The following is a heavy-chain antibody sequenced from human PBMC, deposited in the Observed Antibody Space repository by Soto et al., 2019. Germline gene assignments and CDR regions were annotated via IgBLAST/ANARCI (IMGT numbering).Heavy chain of an antibody. CDR3: AKGGWFDS. V-gene: IGHV3-23*01. Sequence: EVQLLECGGGLVQPGRSLRLSCAASGFTFSNYAMSWVRQAPGKGLEWVSAIINSDDTTYYADSVKGRFTISRDNSKNTLYLQMNNLRAEDTAVYYCAKGGWFDSWGQGTLVTVSS. CDR2: IINSDDTT. CDR1: GFTFSNYA. J-gene: IGHJ5*01.